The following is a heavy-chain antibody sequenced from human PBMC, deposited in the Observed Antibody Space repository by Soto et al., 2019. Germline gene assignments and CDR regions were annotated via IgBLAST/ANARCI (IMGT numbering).Heavy chain of an antibody. J-gene: IGHJ6*02. CDR1: GYTFTSYY. CDR2: INPSGGST. Sequence: ASVKVSCKASGYTFTSYYMHWVRQAPGQGLEWMGIINPSGGSTSYAQKFQGRVTMTRDTSTSTVYMELSSLRSEDTAVYYCARVDALYRKYYYGMDVWGQGTTVTVSS. D-gene: IGHD2-2*02. V-gene: IGHV1-46*01. CDR3: ARVDALYRKYYYGMDV.